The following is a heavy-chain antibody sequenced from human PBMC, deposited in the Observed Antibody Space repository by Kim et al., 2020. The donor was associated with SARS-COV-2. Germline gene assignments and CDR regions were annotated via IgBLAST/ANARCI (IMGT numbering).Heavy chain of an antibody. CDR1: GGSISSSNW. CDR3: ARCPVDDISFWFDP. J-gene: IGHJ5*02. Sequence: SETLSLTCGVSGGSISSSNWWNWVRQPPGKGLEWIGKIYHSGSTNYNPSLKSRVTISVDKSKNQFSLKLSSVTAADTAVYYCARCPVDDISFWFDPWGQGTLVTVSS. V-gene: IGHV4-4*02. CDR2: IYHSGST.